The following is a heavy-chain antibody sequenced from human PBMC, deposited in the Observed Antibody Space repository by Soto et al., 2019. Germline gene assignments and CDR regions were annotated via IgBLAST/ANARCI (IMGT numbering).Heavy chain of an antibody. D-gene: IGHD1-20*01. Sequence: HVQLQESGPGLVKPSETLSLTCTVSGRSISSYYWSWIRQPPGKGLEWIGYIYYSGSTNYNPSLKSRVTISVDTSKNQFSLKLSSVTAADTAVYYCARPTYNSGSPFDYWGQGTLVTVSS. CDR2: IYYSGST. J-gene: IGHJ4*02. V-gene: IGHV4-59*01. CDR1: GRSISSYY. CDR3: ARPTYNSGSPFDY.